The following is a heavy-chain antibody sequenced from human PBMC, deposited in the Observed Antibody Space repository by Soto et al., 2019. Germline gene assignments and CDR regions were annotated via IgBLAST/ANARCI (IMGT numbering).Heavy chain of an antibody. CDR2: INSDGSST. CDR1: GFTFSSYW. Sequence: VGSLRLSCAASGFTFSSYWMHWVRQAPGKGLVWVSRINSDGSSTSYADSVKGRFTISRDNAKNTLYLQMNSLRAEDTAVYYCARARAYSSSWYAKSYYYYGMDVWGQGTTVTVSS. J-gene: IGHJ6*02. D-gene: IGHD6-13*01. V-gene: IGHV3-74*01. CDR3: ARARAYSSSWYAKSYYYYGMDV.